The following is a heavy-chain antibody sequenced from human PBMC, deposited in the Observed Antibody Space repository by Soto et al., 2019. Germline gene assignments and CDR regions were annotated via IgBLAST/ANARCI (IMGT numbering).Heavy chain of an antibody. CDR1: GFTFSSYS. CDR2: ISSSSSTI. Sequence: EVQLVESGGGLVQPGGSLRLSCAASGFTFSSYSMNWVRQAPGKGLEWVSYISSSSSTIYYADSVKGRFTISRDNAKNALYLQMNSLRDEDTAGYYWARPEYSTSSYGMDVWGQGATVTVSS. CDR3: ARPEYSTSSYGMDV. D-gene: IGHD6-6*01. V-gene: IGHV3-48*02. J-gene: IGHJ6*02.